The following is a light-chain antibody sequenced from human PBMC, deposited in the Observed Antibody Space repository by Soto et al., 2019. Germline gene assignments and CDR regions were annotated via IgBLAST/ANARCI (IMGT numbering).Light chain of an antibody. Sequence: AIRMTQSPSSLSASTGDRVTITCRASQGISSYLAWYQQKPGKAPKLLLYAASTLQSGVPSRFSGSGSGTDFTLTIRCLQSEDFATYYCQQYYSYPRTFGQGTKVELK. CDR2: AAS. CDR3: QQYYSYPRT. CDR1: QGISSY. V-gene: IGKV1-8*01. J-gene: IGKJ1*01.